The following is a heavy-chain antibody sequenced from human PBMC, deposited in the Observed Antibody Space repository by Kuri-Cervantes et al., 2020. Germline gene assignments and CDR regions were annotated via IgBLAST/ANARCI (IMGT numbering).Heavy chain of an antibody. CDR1: GFTFDDYG. D-gene: IGHD3-22*01. CDR3: ARDEGYYDSSGYFYYYGMDV. V-gene: IGHV3-20*04. CDR2: INWNGGST. Sequence: GESLKISCAAPGFTFDDYGMSWVRQAPGKGLEWVSGINWNGGSTGYADSVKGRFTISRDNAKNSLYLQMNSLRAEDTAVYYCARDEGYYDSSGYFYYYGMDVWGQGTTVTVSS. J-gene: IGHJ6*02.